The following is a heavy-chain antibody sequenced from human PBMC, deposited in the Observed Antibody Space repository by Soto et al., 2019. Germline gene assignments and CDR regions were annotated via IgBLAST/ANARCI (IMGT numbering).Heavy chain of an antibody. CDR1: GGTFSIYT. V-gene: IGHV1-69*02. CDR2: IIPILGIA. CDR3: ATLLGHVDY. J-gene: IGHJ4*02. Sequence: SVKVSCKASGGTFSIYTIIWVRQAPGQGLEWMGRIIPILGIANYAQKFQGRVTITADKSTSTAYMELSSLRSEDTAVYYCATLLGHVDYWGQGTLVTVSS. D-gene: IGHD2-15*01.